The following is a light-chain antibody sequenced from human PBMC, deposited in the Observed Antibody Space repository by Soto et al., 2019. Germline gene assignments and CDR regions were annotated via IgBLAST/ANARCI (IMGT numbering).Light chain of an antibody. CDR3: HQYGSSPRHT. J-gene: IGKJ2*01. CDR1: QSVSSSY. CDR2: GAS. V-gene: IGKV3-20*01. Sequence: EIVLKQSPGTLSLSPGERVTLSCRASQSVSSSYLAWYQQKPGQAPRLLIYGASSRATDIPDRFSGSRSGTDFTLPISRLEPEDFAVYYCHQYGSSPRHTFGQGTKLEIK.